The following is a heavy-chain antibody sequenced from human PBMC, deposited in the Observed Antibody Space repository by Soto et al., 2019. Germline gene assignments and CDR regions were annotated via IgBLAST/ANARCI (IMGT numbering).Heavy chain of an antibody. V-gene: IGHV1-8*01. CDR3: ARMATSGTLNWFDP. J-gene: IGHJ5*02. CDR2: MNPNSGNT. Sequence: ASVKVSCKASGYTFGNNDISWVRQATGQGLEWMGWMNPNSGNTGYAQKFQGRVSMTRNTSITTAYLELSSLRSDDTAIYYCARMATSGTLNWFDPWGQGTLVTV. CDR1: GYTFGNND.